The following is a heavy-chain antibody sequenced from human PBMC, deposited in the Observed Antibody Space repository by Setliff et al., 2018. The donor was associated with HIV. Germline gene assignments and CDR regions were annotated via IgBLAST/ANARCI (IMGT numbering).Heavy chain of an antibody. D-gene: IGHD2-21*02. J-gene: IGHJ5*02. CDR1: GGTFNSYA. V-gene: IGHV1-69*10. CDR3: ASSAFCGGDCFYWFDP. Sequence: SVKVSCKASGGTFNSYAISWMRQAPGQGLEWMGGIIPMLDIANYAQKFQGRITITADKSTSTAYMELDSLRSIDTAVYYCASSAFCGGDCFYWFDPWGQGTRVTV. CDR2: IIPMLDIA.